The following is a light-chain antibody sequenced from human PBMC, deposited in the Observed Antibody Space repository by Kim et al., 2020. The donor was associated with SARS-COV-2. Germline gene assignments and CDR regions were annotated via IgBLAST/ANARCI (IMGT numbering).Light chain of an antibody. CDR2: EVS. Sequence: QSALTQPASVSGSPGQSITISCAGTSSDVGRYNYVSWYQQHPGKAPKLMIYEVSNRPSGVSNRFSGSKSGNTASLTISGLQAEDEVDYYCSSYTSSSTPWVFGGGTQLTVL. CDR1: SSDVGRYNY. J-gene: IGLJ3*02. V-gene: IGLV2-14*01. CDR3: SSYTSSSTPWV.